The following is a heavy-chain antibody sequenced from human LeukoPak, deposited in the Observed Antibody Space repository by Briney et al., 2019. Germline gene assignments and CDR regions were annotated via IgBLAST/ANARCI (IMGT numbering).Heavy chain of an antibody. Sequence: SVKVSCKTSGGTFNNSAISWVRLAPGQGLEWLGGIMPLFGTAGYAQKFQGRVTITKDESTRTVYLELTSLTSDDTAVYYCARDLTVLAARPMYYFDYWGQGTLVTVSS. V-gene: IGHV1-69*05. CDR3: ARDLTVLAARPMYYFDY. CDR1: GGTFNNSA. CDR2: IMPLFGTA. J-gene: IGHJ4*02. D-gene: IGHD6-6*01.